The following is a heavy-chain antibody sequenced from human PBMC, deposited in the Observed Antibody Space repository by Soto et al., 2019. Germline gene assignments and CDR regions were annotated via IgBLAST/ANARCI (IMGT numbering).Heavy chain of an antibody. J-gene: IGHJ4*02. D-gene: IGHD6-13*01. V-gene: IGHV3-23*01. Sequence: EVQLLESGGGLVRPGGSLRLACVSSGFTFSSYAMTWVRQAPGKGLEWVSTLNGRATEKYHADSVRGRFTISRDNSKSTLYLQMNSLRAEDSAIYYCAKGYSDSSWSHLDFWGQGPLVTVSS. CDR3: AKGYSDSSWSHLDF. CDR1: GFTFSSYA. CDR2: LNGRATEK.